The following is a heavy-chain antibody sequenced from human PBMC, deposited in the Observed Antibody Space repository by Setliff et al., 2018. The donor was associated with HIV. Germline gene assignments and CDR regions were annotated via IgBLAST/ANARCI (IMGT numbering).Heavy chain of an antibody. CDR2: ISSNGGST. CDR1: GFTFSSYV. V-gene: IGHV3-64D*09. Sequence: GGSLRLSCSASGFTFSSYVMHWVRQAPWKGLEYVSAISSNGGSTYYADSVKGRFTISRDNSKNTLYLQMSSLRVEDTAVYYCVKAVIVVIPAAIFDYWGQGTLVTVSS. D-gene: IGHD2-2*01. CDR3: VKAVIVVIPAAIFDY. J-gene: IGHJ4*02.